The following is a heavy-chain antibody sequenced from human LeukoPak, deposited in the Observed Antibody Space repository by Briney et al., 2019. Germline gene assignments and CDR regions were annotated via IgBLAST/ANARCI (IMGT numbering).Heavy chain of an antibody. CDR3: AKDRAVYSSGWYHIDY. D-gene: IGHD6-19*01. CDR2: ISSNGGST. CDR1: GFTFSSYA. V-gene: IGHV3-64*01. Sequence: GGSLRLSCAASGFTFSSYAMHWVRQAPGKGLEYVSAISSNGGSTYYANSVKGRFTISRDNSKNTLYLQMNSLRAEDTAVYYCAKDRAVYSSGWYHIDYWGQGTLVTVSS. J-gene: IGHJ4*02.